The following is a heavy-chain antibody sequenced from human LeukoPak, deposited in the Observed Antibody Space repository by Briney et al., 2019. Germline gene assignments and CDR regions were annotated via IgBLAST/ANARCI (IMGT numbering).Heavy chain of an antibody. CDR3: AKHVSGSLFYFDY. CDR2: ISGTGYNT. V-gene: IGHV3-23*01. CDR1: A. J-gene: IGHJ4*02. D-gene: IGHD3-10*01. Sequence: AMSWVRQAPGKGLEWVSGISGTGYNTYYADSVKGRFTISRDNSKNTLYLQMNSLGAEDTAVYYCAKHVSGSLFYFDYWGQRTLVTVSS.